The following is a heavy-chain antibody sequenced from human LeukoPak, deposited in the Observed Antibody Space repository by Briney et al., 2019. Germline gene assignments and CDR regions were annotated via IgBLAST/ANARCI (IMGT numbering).Heavy chain of an antibody. J-gene: IGHJ4*02. CDR3: ARWGQNYDILTGYYKGFDY. D-gene: IGHD3-9*01. V-gene: IGHV1-69*05. CDR2: IIPIFGTA. CDR1: GGTFSSYA. Sequence: SVKVSCKASGGTFSSYAISLVRQAPGQGLEWMGGIIPIFGTANYAQKFQGRVTITTDESTSTAYMELSSLRSEDTAVYYCARWGQNYDILTGYYKGFDYWGQGTLVTVSS.